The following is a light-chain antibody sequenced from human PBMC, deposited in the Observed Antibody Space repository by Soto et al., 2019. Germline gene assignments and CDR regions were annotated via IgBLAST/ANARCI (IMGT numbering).Light chain of an antibody. CDR3: QKYNNWPPAT. CDR2: GAS. J-gene: IGKJ1*01. V-gene: IGKV3-15*01. CDR1: QSVSSSY. Sequence: EIVLTQSPGTLSLSPGERATLSCRASQSVSSSYLAWYQQKPGQAPRLLIYGASTRATGIPDRFSGSGSGTEFTLTISSLQSEDFAVYYCQKYNNWPPATFGQGTKVDIK.